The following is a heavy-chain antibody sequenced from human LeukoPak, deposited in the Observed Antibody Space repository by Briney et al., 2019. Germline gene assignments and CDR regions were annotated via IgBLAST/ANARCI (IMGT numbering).Heavy chain of an antibody. CDR2: ISYDGSNK. D-gene: IGHD2-21*02. CDR1: GFTFSSYG. CDR3: ARDFTLPYCGGDCYRGIDY. V-gene: IGHV3-30*03. J-gene: IGHJ4*02. Sequence: GGSLRLSCAASGFTFSSYGMHWVRQAPGKGLEWVAVISYDGSNKYYADSVKGRFTISRDNSKNTLYLQMSSLRAEDTAVYYCARDFTLPYCGGDCYRGIDYWGQGTLVTVSS.